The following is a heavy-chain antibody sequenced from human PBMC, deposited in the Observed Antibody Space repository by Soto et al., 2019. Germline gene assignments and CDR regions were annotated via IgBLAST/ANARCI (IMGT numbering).Heavy chain of an antibody. CDR3: ARHLRVYSDYVARGYYYYYYMDV. CDR2: ISSSAGTI. V-gene: IGHV3-11*01. CDR1: GFSFSDYY. D-gene: IGHD5-12*01. Sequence: GGSLRLSCAASGFSFSDYYMSWIRQAPGKGLEWVSYISSSAGTIYYADSVQGRFTISRDNAKNSLCLQMNSLRAEDTAVYFCARHLRVYSDYVARGYYYYYYMDVWGKGTTVTVSS. J-gene: IGHJ6*03.